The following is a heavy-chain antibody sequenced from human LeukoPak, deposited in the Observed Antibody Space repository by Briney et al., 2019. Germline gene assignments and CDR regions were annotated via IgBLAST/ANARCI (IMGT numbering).Heavy chain of an antibody. CDR1: GYTFTSYY. CDR2: ISPSGGST. Sequence: GASVKVSCKASGYTFTSYYMHWVRQAPGLGLEWMGIISPSGGSTSYAQKFQGRVTMTRDMSTSTVYMELSSLRSEDTAVYYCARGGEIFGDLMLYYFDYWGQGTLVTVSS. CDR3: ARGGEIFGDLMLYYFDY. D-gene: IGHD3-3*01. V-gene: IGHV1-46*01. J-gene: IGHJ4*02.